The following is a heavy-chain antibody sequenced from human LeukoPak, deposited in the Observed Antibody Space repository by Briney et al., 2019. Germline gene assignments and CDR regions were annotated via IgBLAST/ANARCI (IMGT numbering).Heavy chain of an antibody. V-gene: IGHV3-48*01. J-gene: IGHJ4*02. CDR3: TRDYKYAFDN. D-gene: IGHD5-24*01. Sequence: GGSLRLSCAASGFTFSDYSMNWVRQAPGKGLEWISYIGTDSGNTNYADSVKGRFTISGDKAKNSLYLQMNSLRVEDTAVYYCTRDYKYAFDNWGQGTLVTVSS. CDR2: IGTDSGNT. CDR1: GFTFSDYS.